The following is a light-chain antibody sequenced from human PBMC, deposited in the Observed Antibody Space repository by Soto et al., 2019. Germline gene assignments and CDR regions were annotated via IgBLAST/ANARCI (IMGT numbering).Light chain of an antibody. J-gene: IGKJ1*01. CDR3: QQYYDAPQT. CDR2: WAS. Sequence: DIVMTQSPDSLAVSLGERATINCKSSQSILYSSNNKNYLAWYQQKPGQPPKLLIYWASPRESGVPDRFSGSGSVTDFTLTISSLQAGDVAVYYCQQYYDAPQTFGQGTKVEIK. V-gene: IGKV4-1*01. CDR1: QSILYSSNNKNY.